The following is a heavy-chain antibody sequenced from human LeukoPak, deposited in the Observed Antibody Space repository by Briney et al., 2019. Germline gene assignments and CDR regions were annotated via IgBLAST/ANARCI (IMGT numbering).Heavy chain of an antibody. V-gene: IGHV4-59*01. Sequence: SETLSLTCAVSGGSISNYYWSWIRQPPGKGLEWIGYIYYSGNTNYSPSLKSRVTISVDTSKNQFSLKLSSVIAADTAVYYCARQLPPYYYIMDVWGQGTTVTVSS. CDR1: GGSISNYY. D-gene: IGHD5-24*01. J-gene: IGHJ6*02. CDR3: ARQLPPYYYIMDV. CDR2: IYYSGNT.